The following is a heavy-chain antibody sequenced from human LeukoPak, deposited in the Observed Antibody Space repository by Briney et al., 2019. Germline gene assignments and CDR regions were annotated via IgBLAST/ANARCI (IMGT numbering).Heavy chain of an antibody. D-gene: IGHD2-2*02. V-gene: IGHV3-21*01. CDR1: GFTFSSYA. J-gene: IGHJ4*02. CDR3: ARDRGYCSSTSCYTRIDY. Sequence: GGSLRLSCAASGFTFSSYAMSWVRQAPGKGLEWVSSISSSSSYIYYADSVKGRFTISRDNAKNSLYLQMNSLRAEDTAVYYCARDRGYCSSTSCYTRIDYWGQGTLVTVSS. CDR2: ISSSSSYI.